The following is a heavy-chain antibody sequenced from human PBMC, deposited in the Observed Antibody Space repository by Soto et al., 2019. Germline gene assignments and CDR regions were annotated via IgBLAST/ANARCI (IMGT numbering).Heavy chain of an antibody. J-gene: IGHJ5*02. V-gene: IGHV1-18*01. CDR1: GYTFTSYG. CDR2: ISAYNGNT. D-gene: IGHD5-18*01. Sequence: ASVKVSCKASGYTFTSYGISWVRQAPGQGLEWMGWISAYNGNTNYAQKLQGRVTMTTDTSTSTAYMELRSLRSDDTAVYYCARPRATPAGYSYSGWDNWFDPRGQGPLGTGSS. CDR3: ARPRATPAGYSYSGWDNWFDP.